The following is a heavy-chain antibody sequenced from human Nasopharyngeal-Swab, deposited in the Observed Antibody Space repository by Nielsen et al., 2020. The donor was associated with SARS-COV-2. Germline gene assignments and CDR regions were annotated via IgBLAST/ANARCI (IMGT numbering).Heavy chain of an antibody. Sequence: GESLKISCAASGFTFSSYGMHWVRQAPGKGLEWVAVIWYDGSNKYYADSVKGRFTISRDNSKNTLYLQMNSLRAEDTAVYYCARSIAAATAYWGQGTLVTVSS. CDR1: GFTFSSYG. V-gene: IGHV3-33*01. CDR2: IWYDGSNK. CDR3: ARSIAAATAY. J-gene: IGHJ4*02. D-gene: IGHD1-26*01.